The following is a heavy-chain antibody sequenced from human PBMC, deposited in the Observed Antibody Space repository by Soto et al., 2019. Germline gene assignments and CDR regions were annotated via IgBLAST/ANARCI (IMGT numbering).Heavy chain of an antibody. CDR2: ITSSGDAI. Sequence: GGSLRLSCAASGFTFSDYYMSWIRQAPGKGLEWVSYITSSGDAIYYADSVKGRFTISRDNAKNSLYLQMNSLRADDTAVYYCARESEDLTSNFDYWGQGTLVTVSS. CDR1: GFTFSDYY. V-gene: IGHV3-11*04. CDR3: ARESEDLTSNFDY. J-gene: IGHJ4*02.